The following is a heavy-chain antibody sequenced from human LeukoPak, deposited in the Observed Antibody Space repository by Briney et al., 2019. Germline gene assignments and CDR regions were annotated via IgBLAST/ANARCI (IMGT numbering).Heavy chain of an antibody. CDR1: GGSISSGDYY. CDR3: ARTNPTDTTAMVRIRALYFDY. CDR2: IYYSGST. D-gene: IGHD5-18*01. J-gene: IGHJ4*02. Sequence: PSETLSLTCTVSGGSISSGDYYWGWIRQPPGKGLEWIGYIYYSGSTYYNPSLKSRVTISVDTSKNQFSLKLSSVTAADTAVYYCARTNPTDTTAMVRIRALYFDYWGQGTLVTVSS. V-gene: IGHV4-30-4*08.